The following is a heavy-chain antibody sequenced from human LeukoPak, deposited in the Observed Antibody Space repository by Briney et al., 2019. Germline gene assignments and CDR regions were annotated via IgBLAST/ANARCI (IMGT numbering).Heavy chain of an antibody. Sequence: GASVKVSCKASGYTFTSYGISWVRQAPGQGLEWMGWISAYNGNTNYAQKFQGRVTMTRDTSISTAYMELSRLRSDDTAVYYCASPTVADSGSDFDYWGQGTLVTVSS. CDR3: ASPTVADSGSDFDY. CDR2: ISAYNGNT. V-gene: IGHV1-18*01. J-gene: IGHJ4*02. CDR1: GYTFTSYG. D-gene: IGHD1-26*01.